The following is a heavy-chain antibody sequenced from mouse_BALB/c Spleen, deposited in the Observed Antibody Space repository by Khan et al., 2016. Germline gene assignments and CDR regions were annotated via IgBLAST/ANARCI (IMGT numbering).Heavy chain of an antibody. CDR3: ASVGNYDDYFDY. V-gene: IGHV9-3-1*01. J-gene: IGHJ2*01. CDR1: GYTFTNYG. CDR2: INTYTGEP. D-gene: IGHD2-1*01. Sequence: QIQLVQSGPELKKPGETVKISCKASGYTFTNYGMNWVKQAPGKGLKWMGWINTYTGEPTYADDFKGRFAFSLETSASTAYLQINNLKNEDTATYFCASVGNYDDYFDYWGQGTTLTVSS.